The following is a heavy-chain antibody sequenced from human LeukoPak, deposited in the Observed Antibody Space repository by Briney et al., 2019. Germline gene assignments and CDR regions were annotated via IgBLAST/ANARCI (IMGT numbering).Heavy chain of an antibody. Sequence: PSETLSLTCAVYGGSFSGYYWSWIRQPPGKGLEWIGEINHSGSTNYNPSLKSRVTISVDTSKNQFSLKLSSVTAADTAVYYCARVSRDGYNWGLYGMDVWGQGTTVTVSS. CDR2: INHSGST. J-gene: IGHJ6*02. V-gene: IGHV4-34*01. D-gene: IGHD5-24*01. CDR3: ARVSRDGYNWGLYGMDV. CDR1: GGSFSGYY.